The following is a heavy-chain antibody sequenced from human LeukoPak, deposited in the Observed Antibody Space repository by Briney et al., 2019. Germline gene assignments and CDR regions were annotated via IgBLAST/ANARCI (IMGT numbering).Heavy chain of an antibody. CDR1: GGTFSSYA. V-gene: IGHV1-69*05. J-gene: IGHJ3*02. CDR2: IIPIFGTA. D-gene: IGHD3-3*01. Sequence: SVKVFCKASGGTFSSYAISWVRQAPGQGLEWMGGIIPIFGTANYAQKFQGRVTITTDESTSTAYMELSSLRSEDTAVYYCARVVTIFGVVIDDAFDIWGQGTMVTVSS. CDR3: ARVVTIFGVVIDDAFDI.